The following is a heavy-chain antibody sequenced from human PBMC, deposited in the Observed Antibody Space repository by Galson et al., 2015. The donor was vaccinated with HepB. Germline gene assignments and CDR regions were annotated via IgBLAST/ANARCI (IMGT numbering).Heavy chain of an antibody. CDR1: GYTFTSYD. CDR3: ARVRVLAAAEYYYYGMDV. Sequence: SVKVSCKASGYTFTSYDINWVRQATGQGLEWMGWMNPNSGNTGYAQKFQGRVTMTRNTSISTAYMELSSLRSEDTAVYYCARVRVLAAAEYYYYGMDVWGQGTTVTVSS. D-gene: IGHD6-13*01. J-gene: IGHJ6*02. V-gene: IGHV1-8*01. CDR2: MNPNSGNT.